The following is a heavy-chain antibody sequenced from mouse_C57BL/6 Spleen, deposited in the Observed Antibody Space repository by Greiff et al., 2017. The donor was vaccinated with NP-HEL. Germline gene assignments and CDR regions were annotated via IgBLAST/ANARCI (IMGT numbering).Heavy chain of an antibody. CDR2: INYDGSST. CDR3: ARDLYDVGYFDV. Sequence: EVQLQQSEGGLVQPGSSMKLSCTASGFTFSDYYMAWVRQVPEKGLEWVANINYDGSSTYYLDSLKSRFIISRDNAKNILYLQMSSLKSEDTATYYCARDLYDVGYFDVWGTGTTVTVSS. J-gene: IGHJ1*03. CDR1: GFTFSDYY. V-gene: IGHV5-16*01. D-gene: IGHD2-12*01.